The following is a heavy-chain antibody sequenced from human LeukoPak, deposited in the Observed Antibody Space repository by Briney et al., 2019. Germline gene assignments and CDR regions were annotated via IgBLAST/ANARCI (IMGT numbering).Heavy chain of an antibody. CDR3: ARDRYYYDSSGYQALLDY. CDR1: GGSISSGSYY. V-gene: IGHV4-61*02. J-gene: IGHJ4*02. D-gene: IGHD3-22*01. CDR2: IYTSGST. Sequence: SETLSLTCTVSGGSISSGSYYWSWLRQPAGKGLEWIGRIYTSGSTNYNPSLKSRVTISVDTSKNQFSLKLSSVTAADTAVYYCARDRYYYDSSGYQALLDYWGQGTLVTVS.